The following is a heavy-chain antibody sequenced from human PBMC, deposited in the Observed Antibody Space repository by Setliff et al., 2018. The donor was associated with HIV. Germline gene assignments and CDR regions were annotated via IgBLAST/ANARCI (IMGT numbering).Heavy chain of an antibody. J-gene: IGHJ4*02. CDR2: VYYSGTT. D-gene: IGHD3-3*01. CDR3: ARTQPDTIFGVVVFDS. Sequence: SETLSLTCTVSGASIGNSGPGFYWGWVRQPPGGGLEWIGSVYYSGTTYYNPSLRNRVTMSVDTSKNQLSLRLTSMTAADTAVYYCARTQPDTIFGVVVFDSWGQGKTVTVSS. CDR1: GASIGNSGPGFY. V-gene: IGHV4-39*01.